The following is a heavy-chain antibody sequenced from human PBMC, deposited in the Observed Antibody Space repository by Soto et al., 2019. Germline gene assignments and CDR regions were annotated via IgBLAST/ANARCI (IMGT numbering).Heavy chain of an antibody. Sequence: GGSLRLSCAASGFTFSPYSMSWVRQAPGKGLEWVSYISSSSSTIYYADSVKGRFTISRDNAKNSLYLQMNSLRAEDTAVYYCARDRAPLVPAAAPAYYMDVWGKGTTVTVSS. CDR2: ISSSSSTI. V-gene: IGHV3-48*01. J-gene: IGHJ6*03. D-gene: IGHD2-2*01. CDR1: GFTFSPYS. CDR3: ARDRAPLVPAAAPAYYMDV.